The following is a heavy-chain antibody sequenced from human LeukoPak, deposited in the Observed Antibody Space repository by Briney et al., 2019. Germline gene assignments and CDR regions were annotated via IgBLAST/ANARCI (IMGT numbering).Heavy chain of an antibody. CDR2: FDPEDGET. V-gene: IGHV1-24*01. Sequence: VASVKVSCTVSGYTFTELSMHWVRQAPGKGLEWMGGFDPEDGETIYAQKFQGRVTMTEDTSTDTAYMELSSLRSEDTAVYYCATPRWYLQDPFDYWGQGTLVTVSS. CDR1: GYTFTELS. CDR3: ATPRWYLQDPFDY. J-gene: IGHJ4*02. D-gene: IGHD2-15*01.